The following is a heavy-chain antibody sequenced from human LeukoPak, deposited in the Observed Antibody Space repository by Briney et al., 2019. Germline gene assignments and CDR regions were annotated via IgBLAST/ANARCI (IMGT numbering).Heavy chain of an antibody. CDR2: IIPILGIA. D-gene: IGHD2-2*01. CDR3: ASGYCSSTSCYPMYYMDV. J-gene: IGHJ6*03. V-gene: IGHV1-69*04. Sequence: SVKVSCKASGGTFSSYAISWVRQAPGQGLEWMGRIIPILGIANYAQKFQGRVTITADKSTSTAYTELSSLRSEDTAVYYCASGYCSSTSCYPMYYMDVWGKGTTVTVSS. CDR1: GGTFSSYA.